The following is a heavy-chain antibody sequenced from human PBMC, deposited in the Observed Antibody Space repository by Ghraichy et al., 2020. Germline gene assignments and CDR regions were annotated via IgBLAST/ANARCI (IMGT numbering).Heavy chain of an antibody. CDR1: GGSFSGYY. J-gene: IGHJ4*02. CDR3: ARKGVFGFGY. CDR2: INHSGST. Sequence: SETLSLTCAVYGGSFSGYYWSWIRQPPGKGLEWIGEINHSGSTNYNPSLKSRVTISVDTSKNQFSLKLSSVTAADTAVYYCARKGVFGFGYWGQGTLVTVSS. V-gene: IGHV4-34*01. D-gene: IGHD3-3*01.